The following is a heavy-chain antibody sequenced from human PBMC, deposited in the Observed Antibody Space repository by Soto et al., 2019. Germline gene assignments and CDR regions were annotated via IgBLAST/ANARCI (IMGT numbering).Heavy chain of an antibody. Sequence: PSETLSLTCTVSGGSISSSSYYWGWIRQPPGKGLEWIGSIYYSGSTYYNPSLKSRVTISVDTSKNQFSLKLSSVTAADTAVYYCADEVAGTYYFDYWGQGTLVTVSS. CDR2: IYYSGST. V-gene: IGHV4-39*01. D-gene: IGHD6-19*01. J-gene: IGHJ4*02. CDR3: ADEVAGTYYFDY. CDR1: GGSISSSSYY.